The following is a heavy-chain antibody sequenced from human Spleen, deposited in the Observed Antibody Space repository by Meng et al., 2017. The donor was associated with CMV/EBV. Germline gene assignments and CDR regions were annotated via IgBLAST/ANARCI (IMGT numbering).Heavy chain of an antibody. Sequence: FTFSTFAMGWVRQAPGKRLEWVSSISANGEIRYYADSVKGRFTISRDNAKNTLYVQMNSLRVEDTAVYHCARGLTIHGVLRPPASFTWGQGALVTVSS. D-gene: IGHD3-3*01. CDR2: ISANGEIR. V-gene: IGHV3-23*01. J-gene: IGHJ4*02. CDR1: FTFSTFA. CDR3: ARGLTIHGVLRPPASFT.